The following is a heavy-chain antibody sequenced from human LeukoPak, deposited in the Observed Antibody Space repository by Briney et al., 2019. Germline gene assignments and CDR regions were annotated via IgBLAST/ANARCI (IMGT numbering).Heavy chain of an antibody. V-gene: IGHV1-18*01. D-gene: IGHD5-24*01. CDR3: ARPQEEDGYNYNWAFDY. J-gene: IGHJ4*02. CDR2: ISAYNGNT. CDR1: GYTFTSYG. Sequence: ASVKVSCKASGYTFTSYGINWVRQAPGQGLEWMGWISAYNGNTNYAQELQGRVTMTTDTSTTTAYMELRSLRSDDTAVYYCARPQEEDGYNYNWAFDYWGQGTLVTVSS.